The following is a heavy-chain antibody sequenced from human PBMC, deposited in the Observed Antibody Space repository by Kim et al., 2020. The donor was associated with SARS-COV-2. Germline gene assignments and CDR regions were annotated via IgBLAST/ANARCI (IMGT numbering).Heavy chain of an antibody. Sequence: SETLSPTCTVSGGSVSSGSYFWSWIRQPPGKGLEWIGYIYYSGNTNYNPSLKSRVTMSVDTSKNQFSLKLRSVTAADTAVYYCARAPNDFWSGYPYYLDFWGQGTLVTVSS. D-gene: IGHD3-3*01. CDR2: IYYSGNT. J-gene: IGHJ4*02. CDR1: GGSVSSGSYF. V-gene: IGHV4-61*01. CDR3: ARAPNDFWSGYPYYLDF.